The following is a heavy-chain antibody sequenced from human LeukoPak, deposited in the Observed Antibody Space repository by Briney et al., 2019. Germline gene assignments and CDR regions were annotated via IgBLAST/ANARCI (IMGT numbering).Heavy chain of an antibody. V-gene: IGHV3-7*01. J-gene: IGHJ4*02. CDR3: VQGWRDN. CDR1: GITFRNYW. Sequence: SGGSLRLSCVASGITFRNYWMSWVRQAPGKGLGWVANINQDSSEKYYVDSVKGRFTISRDNAKNSLYLQLNTLRPEDTAVYYCVQGWRDNWGQGTLVTVSS. CDR2: INQDSSEK. D-gene: IGHD2-15*01.